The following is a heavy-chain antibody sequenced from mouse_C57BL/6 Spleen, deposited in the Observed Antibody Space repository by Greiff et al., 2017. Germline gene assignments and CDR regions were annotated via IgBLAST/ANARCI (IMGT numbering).Heavy chain of an antibody. Sequence: EVQLVQSGAGLVKPGGSLKLSCAASGFTFSSYAMSWVRQTPEKRLEWVATISDGGSYTYYPDNVKGRFTISRDNAKNTLYLQMSDLKSEDKAVYYYARDGNGFAYWGQGTLVTVSA. CDR2: ISDGGSYT. CDR1: GFTFSSYA. J-gene: IGHJ3*01. D-gene: IGHD4-1*01. CDR3: ARDGNGFAY. V-gene: IGHV5-4*01.